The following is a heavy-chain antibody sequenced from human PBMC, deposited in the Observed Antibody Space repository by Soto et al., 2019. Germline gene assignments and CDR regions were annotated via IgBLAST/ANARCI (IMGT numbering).Heavy chain of an antibody. J-gene: IGHJ6*03. Sequence: GGSLRLSCAASGFTFSSYGMHWVRQAPGKGLEWVAVISYDGSNKYYVDSVKGRFTISRDNSKNTLYLQMNSLRAEDTAVYYCAKDGQQLSYYYYYMDVWGKGTTVTVSS. V-gene: IGHV3-30*18. CDR1: GFTFSSYG. D-gene: IGHD6-13*01. CDR2: ISYDGSNK. CDR3: AKDGQQLSYYYYYMDV.